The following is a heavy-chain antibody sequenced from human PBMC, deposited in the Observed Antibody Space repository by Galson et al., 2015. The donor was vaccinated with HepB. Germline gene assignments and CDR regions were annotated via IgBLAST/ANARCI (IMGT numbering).Heavy chain of an antibody. Sequence: SVKVSCKASGYTFTGYYMHWVRQAPGQGLEWMGRINPNSGGTNHAQTFQGRVTMTRDTSISTAYMELSRLRSDDTAVYYCARADFWTGHSYYYMDVWGKGTTVTVSS. CDR3: ARADFWTGHSYYYMDV. J-gene: IGHJ6*03. D-gene: IGHD3/OR15-3a*01. V-gene: IGHV1-2*06. CDR1: GYTFTGYY. CDR2: INPNSGGT.